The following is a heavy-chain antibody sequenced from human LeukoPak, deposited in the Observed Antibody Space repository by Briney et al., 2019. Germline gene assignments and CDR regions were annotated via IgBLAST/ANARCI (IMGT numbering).Heavy chain of an antibody. J-gene: IGHJ5*02. V-gene: IGHV3-23*01. CDR2: ISSGGST. CDR3: AKEVASGWYNWFDP. Sequence: GGSLRLSCAASGFTFSSYEMNWVRQAPGKGLEWVSYISSGGSTYYADSVKGRFTISRDNSKNTLYLQMNSLRAEDTAVYYCAKEVASGWYNWFDPWGQGTLVIVSS. CDR1: GFTFSSYE. D-gene: IGHD6-19*01.